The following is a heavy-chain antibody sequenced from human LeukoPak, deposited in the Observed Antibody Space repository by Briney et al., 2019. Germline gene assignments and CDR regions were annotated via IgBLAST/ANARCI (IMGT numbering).Heavy chain of an antibody. CDR3: AKDMRESSGWYEALDF. J-gene: IGHJ3*01. CDR1: GFTFDRYA. V-gene: IGHV3-43D*04. CDR2: VTWDGGTT. Sequence: GGSLRLSCAVSGFTFDRYAMHWLRQARGQGLEWVSLVTWDGGTTSYADSVKGRFTISRDNNKNSVYLQMSSLGPEDTALYFCAKDMRESSGWYEALDFWGQGTMVTVSS. D-gene: IGHD6-13*01.